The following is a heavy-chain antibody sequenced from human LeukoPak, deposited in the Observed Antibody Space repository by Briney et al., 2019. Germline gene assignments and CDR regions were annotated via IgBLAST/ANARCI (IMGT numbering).Heavy chain of an antibody. J-gene: IGHJ4*02. CDR2: IYYSGST. Sequence: SETLSLTCTVSGGSISSGDYYWTWIRQPPGKGLEWIGYIYYSGSTNYNPSLKSRVTISVDTSKNQFSLKLSSVTAADTAVYYCASTRLYYYDSSGYNFDYWGQGTLVTVSS. D-gene: IGHD3-22*01. CDR3: ASTRLYYYDSSGYNFDY. CDR1: GGSISSGDYY. V-gene: IGHV4-61*08.